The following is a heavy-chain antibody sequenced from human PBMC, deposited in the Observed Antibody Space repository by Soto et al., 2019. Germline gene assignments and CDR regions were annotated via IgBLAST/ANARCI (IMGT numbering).Heavy chain of an antibody. V-gene: IGHV4-59*08. CDR1: DGSSVSLY. CDR3: VRQGFGALHGLVDV. Sequence: ASQTKRLTWTVADGSSVSLYGSWLSQTQEKGLEWIGYVNDNWGSNYNPSLKSRVAISLDTSKSQFSLKLTSVTATDTGVYYCVRQGFGALHGLVDVWGQGTTVTVSS. J-gene: IGHJ6*02. D-gene: IGHD3-10*01. CDR2: VNDNWGS.